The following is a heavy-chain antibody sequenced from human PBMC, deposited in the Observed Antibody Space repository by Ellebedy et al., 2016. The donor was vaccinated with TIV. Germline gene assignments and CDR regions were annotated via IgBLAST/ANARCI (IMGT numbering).Heavy chain of an antibody. V-gene: IGHV3-21*01. Sequence: GESLKIFCVASGFSFSTYSMNWVRQAPGKGLEWVSSISGSSNYIYHADSLRGRFTIPRDNAKNSLYLQMNSLRDDDTAVYYCARIGIGPARVGYDHWGQGTLVTVSS. CDR3: ARIGIGPARVGYDH. CDR2: ISGSSNYI. D-gene: IGHD2-2*01. CDR1: GFSFSTYS. J-gene: IGHJ4*02.